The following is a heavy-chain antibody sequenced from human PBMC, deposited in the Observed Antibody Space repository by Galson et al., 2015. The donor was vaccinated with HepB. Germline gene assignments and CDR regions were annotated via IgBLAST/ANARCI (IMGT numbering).Heavy chain of an antibody. V-gene: IGHV3-33*06. CDR2: IYFDGREK. D-gene: IGHD3-22*01. Sequence: SLRLSCAASGFTFSRYAMHWVRQAPGKGLEWVAMIYFDGREKYYLDSVRGRFTISRDNSQNTMYLQMNSLSAEDTAVYYCAKEALEFYDSSGDKRGYFGYWGQGTLVAVSS. J-gene: IGHJ4*02. CDR1: GFTFSRYA. CDR3: AKEALEFYDSSGDKRGYFGY.